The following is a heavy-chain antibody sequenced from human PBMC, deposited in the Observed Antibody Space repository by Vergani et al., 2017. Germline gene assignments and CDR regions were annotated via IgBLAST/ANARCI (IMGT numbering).Heavy chain of an antibody. Sequence: QVQLVESGGGVVQPGRSLRLSCAASGFTFSSYAMHWVRQAPGKGLEWVAVISYAGSNKYYADSVKGRFTISRDNSKNTLYLQMNSLRAEDTAVYYCARVPXVATEGYYYYYMDVWGKGTTVTVSS. D-gene: IGHD5-12*01. CDR1: GFTFSSYA. V-gene: IGHV3-30-3*01. CDR2: ISYAGSNK. CDR3: ARVPXVATEGYYYYYMDV. J-gene: IGHJ6*03.